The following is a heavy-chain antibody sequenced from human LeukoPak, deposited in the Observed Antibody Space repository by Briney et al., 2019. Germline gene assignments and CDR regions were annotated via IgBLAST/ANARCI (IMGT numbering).Heavy chain of an antibody. J-gene: IGHJ4*02. Sequence: SETLSLTCTVSGGSISSSSYYWGWIRQPPGKGLEWIGSIYYGGSTYYNPSLKSRVTISVDTSKNQFSLKLSSVTAADTAVYYCARPKGDFWSGYYIDYWGQGTLVTVSS. CDR1: GGSISSSSYY. V-gene: IGHV4-39*01. CDR3: ARPKGDFWSGYYIDY. D-gene: IGHD3-3*01. CDR2: IYYGGST.